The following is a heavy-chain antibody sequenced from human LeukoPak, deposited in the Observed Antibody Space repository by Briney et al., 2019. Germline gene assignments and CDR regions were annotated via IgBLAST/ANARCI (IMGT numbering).Heavy chain of an antibody. Sequence: GGSLRLSCAASGFTVSSNYMSWVRQAPGKGLEWVSVIYSGGSTYYADSVKGRFTISRDNSKNTLYLQMNSLRAEDTAVYYCARASSRFGGSGAFDIWGQGTMVTVSS. V-gene: IGHV3-66*02. CDR2: IYSGGST. D-gene: IGHD3-10*01. CDR1: GFTVSSNY. CDR3: ARASSRFGGSGAFDI. J-gene: IGHJ3*02.